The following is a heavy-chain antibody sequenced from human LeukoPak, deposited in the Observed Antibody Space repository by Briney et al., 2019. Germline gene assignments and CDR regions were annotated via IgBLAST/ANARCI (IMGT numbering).Heavy chain of an antibody. J-gene: IGHJ4*02. V-gene: IGHV3-23*01. CDR3: ATPLSGSYYSYFDY. D-gene: IGHD1-26*01. Sequence: GGSLRLSCAASGFTFSSYAMHWVRQAPGKGLEWVSSISVSGGSTYYADSVKGRFTISRDNSKNTLYLQMNSLRAEDTAVYYCATPLSGSYYSYFDYWGQGTLATVSS. CDR2: ISVSGGST. CDR1: GFTFSSYA.